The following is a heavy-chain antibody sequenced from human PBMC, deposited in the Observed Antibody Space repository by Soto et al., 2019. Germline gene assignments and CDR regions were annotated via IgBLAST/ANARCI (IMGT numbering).Heavy chain of an antibody. CDR2: IYYSGST. Sequence: QVQLQESGPGLVKPSETLSLTCTVSGGSISSYYWSWIRQPPGKGLEWIGYIYYSGSTNYNPSLKSRVTISVDTSXXQXXXKLSXVXXADXAAXXXXXLIYDSPRFDPWGQGTLVTVSS. J-gene: IGHJ5*02. CDR3: XXLIYDSPRFDP. CDR1: GGSISSYY. V-gene: IGHV4-59*08. D-gene: IGHD3-3*01.